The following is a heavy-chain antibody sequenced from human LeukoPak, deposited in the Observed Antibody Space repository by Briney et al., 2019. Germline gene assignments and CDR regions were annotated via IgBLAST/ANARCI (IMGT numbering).Heavy chain of an antibody. D-gene: IGHD5-24*01. CDR3: ARERWLQLYGMDV. V-gene: IGHV4-31*03. Sequence: PSETLSLTCTVSGGSISSGGYYWSWIRQHPGKGLEWIGYIYYSGSTYYNPSLKSRATISVDTSKNQFSLKLSSVTAADTAVYYCARERWLQLYGMDVWGQGTTVTVSS. J-gene: IGHJ6*02. CDR2: IYYSGST. CDR1: GGSISSGGYY.